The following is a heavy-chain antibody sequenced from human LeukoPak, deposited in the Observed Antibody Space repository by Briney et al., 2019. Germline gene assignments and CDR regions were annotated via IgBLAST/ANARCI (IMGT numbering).Heavy chain of an antibody. Sequence: GGSLRLSCAASGFTFDDYAMHWVRQAPGKGLEWVSGISWNSGSIGCADSVKGRFTISRDNAKNSLYLQMNGLRAEDTALYYCAKGGFRGPYYYYYYMDVWGKGTTVTVSS. CDR3: AKGGFRGPYYYYYYMDV. CDR2: ISWNSGSI. V-gene: IGHV3-9*01. CDR1: GFTFDDYA. J-gene: IGHJ6*03. D-gene: IGHD5-24*01.